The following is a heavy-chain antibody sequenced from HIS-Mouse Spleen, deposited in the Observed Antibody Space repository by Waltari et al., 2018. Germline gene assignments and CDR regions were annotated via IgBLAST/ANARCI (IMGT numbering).Heavy chain of an antibody. Sequence: QLQLQESGPGLVKPSETLSLPCTVSGGSISSSSYHWGWISQPPGKGLEWIGSIYYSGSTYYNPSLKSRVTISVDTSKNQFSLKLSSVTAADTAVYYCAREIPYSSSWYDWYFDLWGRGTLVTVSS. CDR3: AREIPYSSSWYDWYFDL. CDR2: IYYSGST. D-gene: IGHD6-13*01. CDR1: GGSISSSSYH. J-gene: IGHJ2*01. V-gene: IGHV4-39*07.